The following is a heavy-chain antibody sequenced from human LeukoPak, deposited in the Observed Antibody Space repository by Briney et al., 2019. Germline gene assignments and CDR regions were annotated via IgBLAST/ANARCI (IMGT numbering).Heavy chain of an antibody. CDR3: TRGGAAAAYGMDV. CDR2: IRRRAFGETA. V-gene: IGHV3-49*04. J-gene: IGHJ6*02. Sequence: GGSLRLSCTASGFTFGDYAVSWVRRAPGRGLEWVGLIRRRAFGETADYAASVKGRFTISRDDSKSIAYLQMNSLKTEDTAVYYCTRGGAAAAYGMDVWGQGTTATVSS. D-gene: IGHD6-13*01. CDR1: GFTFGDYA.